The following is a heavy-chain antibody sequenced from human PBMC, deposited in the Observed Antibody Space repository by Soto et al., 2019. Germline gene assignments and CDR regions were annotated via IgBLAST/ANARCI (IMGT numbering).Heavy chain of an antibody. CDR2: ISSGSSTI. J-gene: IGHJ6*03. V-gene: IGHV3-48*01. CDR3: TRSAYMDV. CDR1: GFTFSSYS. D-gene: IGHD2-2*01. Sequence: EVQLVESGGGLVQPGGSLRLSCAASGFTFSSYSMNWVRQAPGKGLEWVSYISSGSSTIYYADSVKGRFTISRDNAKNPLYLQMDSLRAEDTAVYYATRSAYMDVWGTGTTVTVSS.